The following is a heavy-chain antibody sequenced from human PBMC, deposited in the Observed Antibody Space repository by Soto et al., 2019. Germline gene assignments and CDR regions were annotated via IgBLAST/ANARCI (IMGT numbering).Heavy chain of an antibody. J-gene: IGHJ6*02. CDR2: IYPGDSDT. D-gene: IGHD2-2*01. V-gene: IGHV5-51*01. CDR3: ARHCSSAACSRIYHQYYGMAD. CDR1: GYSCASYC. Sequence: VDSLKISSQVSGYSCASYCSVWVRPMPGKGLEWMGIIYPGDSDTRYSPSFQGQVTISADKSISTAYLQWSSLKASDTAMYYCARHCSSAACSRIYHQYYGMADWGQGTTVTVSS.